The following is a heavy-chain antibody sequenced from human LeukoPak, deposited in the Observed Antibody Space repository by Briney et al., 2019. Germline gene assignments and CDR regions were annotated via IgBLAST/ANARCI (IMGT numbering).Heavy chain of an antibody. J-gene: IGHJ4*02. Sequence: SETLSLTCAVYGGSFSGYYWSWIRQPPGKGLEWIGEINHSGSTNYNPSLKSRVTISVDTSKNQFSLKLSSVTAADTAVYYCARGKRHYYFDYWGQGTLVTVSS. CDR2: INHSGST. CDR3: ARGKRHYYFDY. CDR1: GGSFSGYY. V-gene: IGHV4-34*01.